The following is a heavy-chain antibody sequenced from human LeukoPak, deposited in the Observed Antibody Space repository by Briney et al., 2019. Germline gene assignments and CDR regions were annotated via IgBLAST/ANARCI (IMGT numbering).Heavy chain of an antibody. J-gene: IGHJ6*03. CDR2: IYPGDSDT. D-gene: IGHD5-12*01. Sequence: GESLKISCKGSGYSFNTYWIAWVRLMPGKGREWMGIIYPGDSDTRYSPSFQGQVTISADKSISTAYLQWSSLKASDTAMYYCARHEMEIVPTNGYYYYYMDVWGKGTTVTVSS. CDR3: ARHEMEIVPTNGYYYYYMDV. V-gene: IGHV5-51*01. CDR1: GYSFNTYW.